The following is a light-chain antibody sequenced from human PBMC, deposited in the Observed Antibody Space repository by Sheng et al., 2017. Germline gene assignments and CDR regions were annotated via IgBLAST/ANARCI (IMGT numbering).Light chain of an antibody. CDR1: TSNIGNNY. J-gene: IGLJ2*01. CDR2: LDN. V-gene: IGLV1-40*03. CDR3: QSFDSLNYVI. Sequence: QSVLTQPPSVSAAPGQKVTISCSGSTSNIGNNYVSWYQQFPGTAPKLIIYLDNKRPSGVPDRFSASKSGASASLAITGLQAEDEAEYYCQSFDSLNYVIFGGGTKVTVL.